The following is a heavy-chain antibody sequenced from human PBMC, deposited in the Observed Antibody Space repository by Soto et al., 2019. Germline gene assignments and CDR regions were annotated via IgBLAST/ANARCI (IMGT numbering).Heavy chain of an antibody. Sequence: ASVKVSCKASGYTFTSYDINWVRQATGQGLEWMGWMNPNSGNTGYAQKFQGRVTMTRNTSISTAYMELSSLRSEDTAVYYCARVPSPPYYDFWSGYYNYYYYMDVWGKGTTVTVSS. CDR2: MNPNSGNT. CDR3: ARVPSPPYYDFWSGYYNYYYYMDV. CDR1: GYTFTSYD. J-gene: IGHJ6*03. D-gene: IGHD3-3*01. V-gene: IGHV1-8*01.